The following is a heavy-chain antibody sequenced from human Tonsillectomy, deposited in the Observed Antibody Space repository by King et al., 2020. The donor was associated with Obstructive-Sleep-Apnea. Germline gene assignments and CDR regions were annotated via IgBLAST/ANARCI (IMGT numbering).Heavy chain of an antibody. Sequence: QVQLVESGAEVKKPGASVKVSCKASGYTFTTYGITWVRQAPGQGLEWMGWISPYNGITNYAQKFQGSVTMTTDTATSTAYMELRSLRSDDTAVYYCSRVLGQGSYSHFDYWGQGTLVTVSS. J-gene: IGHJ4*02. CDR2: ISPYNGIT. CDR1: GYTFTTYG. D-gene: IGHD1-26*01. V-gene: IGHV1-18*01. CDR3: SRVLGQGSYSHFDY.